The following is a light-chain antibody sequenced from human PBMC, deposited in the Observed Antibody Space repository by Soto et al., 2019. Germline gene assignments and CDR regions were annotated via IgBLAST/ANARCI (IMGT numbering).Light chain of an antibody. CDR3: QQYGSSPWT. V-gene: IGKV3-20*01. J-gene: IGKJ1*01. Sequence: ETVLTQSPGSLSLSLGDRATLSCRASQTVSNSYLAWYQQKPGQAPRLLIYGTSSRATGIPDRFSGSGSGTDFTLTINRLEPEDFVIYYCQQYGSSPWTFGQGTKVDI. CDR2: GTS. CDR1: QTVSNSY.